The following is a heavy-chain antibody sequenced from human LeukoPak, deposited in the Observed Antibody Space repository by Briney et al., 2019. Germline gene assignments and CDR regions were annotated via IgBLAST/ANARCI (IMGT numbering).Heavy chain of an antibody. CDR3: ARGYSDWLR. Sequence: GWSLRLSCAASGFTFSSYATIWVRQGPGEGLEWLANINLDGSETHFVDSVKGRFTISRDNAKNSLSLQMSGLRVEDTAVYYCARGYSDWLRWGQGTQVTVSS. CDR2: INLDGSET. J-gene: IGHJ4*02. CDR1: GFTFSSYA. D-gene: IGHD4-11*01. V-gene: IGHV3-7*01.